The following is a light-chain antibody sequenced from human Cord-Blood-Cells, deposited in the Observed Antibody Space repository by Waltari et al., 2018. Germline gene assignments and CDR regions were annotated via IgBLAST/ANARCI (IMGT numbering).Light chain of an antibody. Sequence: EIVMTQSPLSLPVTPGEPASISCRSSQSLLHSNGYNYLDWYLQKPGQSPQLLIYLGSNRASGVPDRFSGSGSGTDFTLKISRVEAEDVGVYYCMQALQTPRTFG. CDR1: QSLLHSNGYNY. V-gene: IGKV2-28*01. CDR2: LGS. CDR3: MQALQTPRT. J-gene: IGKJ2*02.